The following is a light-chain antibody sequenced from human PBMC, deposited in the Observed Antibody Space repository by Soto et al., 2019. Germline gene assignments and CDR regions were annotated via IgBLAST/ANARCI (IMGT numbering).Light chain of an antibody. CDR2: STN. J-gene: IGLJ1*01. V-gene: IGLV8-61*01. CDR3: VLDMGSGYV. Sequence: QTVVTQEPSFSVSPGGTVTLTCGLSSGSVSTSYYPSWYQQTPGQAPRTLIYSTNTRSSGVPDRFSGSILGNKAALTITGAQADDESDYYCVLDMGSGYVFGTGTKVTVL. CDR1: SGSVSTSYY.